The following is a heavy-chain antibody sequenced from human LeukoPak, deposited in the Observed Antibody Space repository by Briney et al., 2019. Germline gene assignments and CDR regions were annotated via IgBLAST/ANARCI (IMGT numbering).Heavy chain of an antibody. J-gene: IGHJ6*03. V-gene: IGHV1-2*02. D-gene: IGHD6-13*01. CDR3: ARDMRAAARTYYYYYMDV. Sequence: ASVKVSCKASGYTFTGYYMHWVRQAPGQGLEWMGWINPNSGGTNYAQKFQGRFTMTRDTSISTAYMELSRLRSDDTAVYYCARDMRAAARTYYYYYMDVWGKGTTVTVSS. CDR2: INPNSGGT. CDR1: GYTFTGYY.